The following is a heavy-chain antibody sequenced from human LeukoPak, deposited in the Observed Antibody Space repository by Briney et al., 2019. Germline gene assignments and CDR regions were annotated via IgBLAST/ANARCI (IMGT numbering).Heavy chain of an antibody. V-gene: IGHV3-7*01. CDR1: GFTFSNYW. J-gene: IGHJ4*02. Sequence: GGSLRLSCAASGFTFSNYWMSWVRQTPGKGLEWVATIEQDGSEKYYVDSVKGRFTISRDNAKKSLFLQMNSLRADDAAVYYCARPSVLGPNTDYWGQGTLVTVSS. CDR3: ARPSVLGPNTDY. CDR2: IEQDGSEK. D-gene: IGHD4/OR15-4a*01.